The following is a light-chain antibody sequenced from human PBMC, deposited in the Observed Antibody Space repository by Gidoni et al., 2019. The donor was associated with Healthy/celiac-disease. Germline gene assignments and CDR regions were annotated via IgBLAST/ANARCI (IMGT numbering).Light chain of an antibody. CDR3: SSYTSSSTWV. CDR1: SSDVGGYDD. V-gene: IGLV2-14*01. Sequence: QSALTQPASVSGAPGQSITISCTGTSSDVGGYDDVSWYQQHPGKATKLMIYEVSNRPSGVSNRFSGSKSGNTASLTISGLQAEDEADYYCSSYTSSSTWVFGGGTKLTVL. J-gene: IGLJ3*02. CDR2: EVS.